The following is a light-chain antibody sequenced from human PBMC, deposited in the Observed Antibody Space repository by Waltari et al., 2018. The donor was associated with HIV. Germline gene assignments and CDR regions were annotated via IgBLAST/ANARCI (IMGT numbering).Light chain of an antibody. Sequence: QSALAQPPSASVSPGQSVTISCTGTSSDVGGYSYVSWYQQHPGKAPKLMIYEVSKRPSGVPDRFAGSKSGNAASLTGSGLQAEDEADYYCSSYAGSNNVRFGGGTKLTVL. V-gene: IGLV2-8*01. CDR2: EVS. CDR3: SSYAGSNNVR. J-gene: IGLJ2*01. CDR1: SSDVGGYSY.